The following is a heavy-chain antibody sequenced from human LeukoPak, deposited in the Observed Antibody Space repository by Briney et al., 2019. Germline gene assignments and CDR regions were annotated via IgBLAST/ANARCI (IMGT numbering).Heavy chain of an antibody. D-gene: IGHD6-13*01. CDR1: GGTFSGYA. V-gene: IGHV1-69*06. CDR3: ARVVGLTGYSSSWYSGYYYYMDV. CDR2: IIPIFGTA. Sequence: ASVKVSCKASGGTFSGYAISWVRQAPGQGLEWMGGIIPIFGTANYAQKFQGRVTITADKSTSTAYMELSSLRSEDTAVYYCARVVGLTGYSSSWYSGYYYYMDVWGKGTTVTVSS. J-gene: IGHJ6*03.